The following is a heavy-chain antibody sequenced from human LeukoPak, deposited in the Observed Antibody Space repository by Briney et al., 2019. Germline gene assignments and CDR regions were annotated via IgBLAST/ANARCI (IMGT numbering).Heavy chain of an antibody. Sequence: PGGSLRLSCAASGFTFSSYWMSWVRQAPGKGLEWVANIKQDGSEKYYVDSVKGRFTISRDNAKNSLYLQMNSLKTEDTAVYYCTRDRDYNFWTTDNRIDNWGQGTLVTVSS. CDR2: IKQDGSEK. CDR1: GFTFSSYW. D-gene: IGHD3/OR15-3a*01. V-gene: IGHV3-7*03. J-gene: IGHJ4*02. CDR3: TRDRDYNFWTTDNRIDN.